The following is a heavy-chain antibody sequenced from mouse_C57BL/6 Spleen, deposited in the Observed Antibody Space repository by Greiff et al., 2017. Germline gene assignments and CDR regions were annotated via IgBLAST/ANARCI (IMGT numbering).Heavy chain of an antibody. CDR1: GYTFTSYW. Sequence: VHVKQSGTVLARPGASVKMSCKTSGYTFTSYWMHWVKQRPGQGLEWIGAIYPGNSDTSYNQKFKGKAKLTAVTSASTAYMELSSLTNEDSAVYYCTRYGGSSPYWYFDVWGTGTTVTVSS. J-gene: IGHJ1*03. D-gene: IGHD1-1*01. V-gene: IGHV1-5*01. CDR2: IYPGNSDT. CDR3: TRYGGSSPYWYFDV.